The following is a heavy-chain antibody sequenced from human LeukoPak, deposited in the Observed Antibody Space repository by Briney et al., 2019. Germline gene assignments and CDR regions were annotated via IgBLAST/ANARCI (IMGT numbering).Heavy chain of an antibody. Sequence: SETLSLTCAVYGGSFSGYYWSWIRQPPGKGLEWIGEINHSGSTNYNPSLKSRVTISVDTSKNQFSLNLSSVTAADTAVYYCATQILLCHYYWGQGTLVTVSS. CDR3: ATQILLCHYY. D-gene: IGHD2/OR15-2a*01. J-gene: IGHJ4*02. CDR1: GGSFSGYY. V-gene: IGHV4-34*01. CDR2: INHSGST.